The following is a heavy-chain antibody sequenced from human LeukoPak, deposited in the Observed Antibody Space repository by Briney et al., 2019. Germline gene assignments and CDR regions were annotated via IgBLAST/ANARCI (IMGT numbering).Heavy chain of an antibody. CDR3: ARHMSVSYDAFDL. V-gene: IGHV4-59*08. CDR2: VYYTGRT. Sequence: SETLSLTCSVSDGSTTGYYWSWIRQPPGKGLEWIAYVYYTGRTLYNPSLESRVTISVDTSKTQFSLTVTTVTAADTAVYYCARHMSVSYDAFDLWGRGTTVTVSS. CDR1: DGSTTGYY. D-gene: IGHD3-10*01. J-gene: IGHJ3*01.